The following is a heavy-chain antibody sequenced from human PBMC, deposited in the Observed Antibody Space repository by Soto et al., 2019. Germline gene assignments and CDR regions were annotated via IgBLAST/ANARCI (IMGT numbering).Heavy chain of an antibody. Sequence: SETLSLTCTVSGGSISSNYWTWIRQPPGKGLEWIGYVYNSGSTNYNPSLKSRVTISEDTSKSQFSLKVNSMTAADAAVYYCARYRREAVAGYTLDNWGQGILVTVSS. V-gene: IGHV4-59*01. CDR1: GGSISSNY. D-gene: IGHD6-13*01. CDR3: ARYRREAVAGYTLDN. CDR2: VYNSGST. J-gene: IGHJ4*02.